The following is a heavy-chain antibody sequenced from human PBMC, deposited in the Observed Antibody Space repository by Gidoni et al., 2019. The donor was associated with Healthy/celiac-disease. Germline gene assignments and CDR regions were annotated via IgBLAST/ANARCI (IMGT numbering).Heavy chain of an antibody. CDR2: IYYSGST. D-gene: IGHD6-6*01. Sequence: QVQLQESGPGLVKPSETLSLTCTVSGGSISSYYWSWIRQPPGKGLEWIGYIYYSGSTNYNPSLKSRVTISVDTSKNQFSLKLSSVTAADTAVYYCARDPYSSSGNWGQGTLVTVSS. V-gene: IGHV4-59*01. CDR1: GGSISSYY. J-gene: IGHJ4*02. CDR3: ARDPYSSSGN.